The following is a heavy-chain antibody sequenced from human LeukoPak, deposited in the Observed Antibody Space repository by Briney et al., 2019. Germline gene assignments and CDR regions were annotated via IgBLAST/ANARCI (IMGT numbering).Heavy chain of an antibody. CDR3: ARAIGGSSGWYPSYYFDY. J-gene: IGHJ4*02. D-gene: IGHD6-19*01. V-gene: IGHV3-48*03. CDR1: GFTFSSYV. Sequence: GGSLRLSCAASGFTFSSYVMNWVRQAPGKGLEWVSYISSSGSTIYYADSVKGRFTISRDNAKNSLYLQMNSLRAEDTAVYYCARAIGGSSGWYPSYYFDYWGQGTLVTVSS. CDR2: ISSSGSTI.